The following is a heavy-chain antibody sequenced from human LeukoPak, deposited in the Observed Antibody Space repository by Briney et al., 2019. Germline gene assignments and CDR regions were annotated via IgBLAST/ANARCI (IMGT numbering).Heavy chain of an antibody. D-gene: IGHD3-22*01. V-gene: IGHV3-74*01. CDR1: GFTFSTHW. CDR3: AKGGYYASSGSYAFDI. CDR2: INTDGSST. Sequence: PGGSLRLSCAASGFTFSTHWMHWVRQAPGKGLVWVSRINTDGSSTTYADSVKGRVTISRDNSKDTLYLQMTSLRAEDTAVYYCAKGGYYASSGSYAFDIWGQGTVVTVSS. J-gene: IGHJ3*02.